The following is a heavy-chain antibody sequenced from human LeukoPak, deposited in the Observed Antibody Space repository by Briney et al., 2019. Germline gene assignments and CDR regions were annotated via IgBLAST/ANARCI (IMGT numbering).Heavy chain of an antibody. V-gene: IGHV4-59*08. CDR2: IYYTGNT. CDR1: GVSISNHY. D-gene: IGHD2-15*01. CDR3: VRHSRVVAFDY. J-gene: IGHJ4*02. Sequence: PSETLSLTCTVSGVSISNHYSSWIRQPPGKGLEWIGYIYYTGNTNYNPSLKSRVTISEDTSKNQVSLKLSSVTAADTAVYYCVRHSRVVAFDYWGQGNMVTVSS.